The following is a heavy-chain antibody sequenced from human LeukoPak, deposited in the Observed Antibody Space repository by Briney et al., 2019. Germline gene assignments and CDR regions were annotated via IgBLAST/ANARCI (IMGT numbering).Heavy chain of an antibody. Sequence: PGGSLRLSCAASGFTFGTYAMSWVRQAPGKGLEWVSGISGSGGGTYFADSVKGRFTISRDNSKNTLYLQMNSLRAEGTAVFYCARANYAYVWGTYRYTHIDYWGQGTLVTVSS. D-gene: IGHD3-16*02. J-gene: IGHJ4*02. CDR2: ISGSGGGT. V-gene: IGHV3-23*01. CDR1: GFTFGTYA. CDR3: ARANYAYVWGTYRYTHIDY.